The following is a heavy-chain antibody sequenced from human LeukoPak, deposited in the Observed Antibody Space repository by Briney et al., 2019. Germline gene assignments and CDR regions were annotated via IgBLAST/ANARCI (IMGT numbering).Heavy chain of an antibody. Sequence: GRSLRLSCAASGFTFSSYGMHWVRQAPGKGLEWVAVISYDGSNKYYADSVKGRFTISRDNSKNTLYLQMNSLRAEDTAVYYCAKEMATKMASDIWGQGTMVTVSS. CDR3: AKEMATKMASDI. CDR1: GFTFSSYG. V-gene: IGHV3-30*18. CDR2: ISYDGSNK. J-gene: IGHJ3*02. D-gene: IGHD5-24*01.